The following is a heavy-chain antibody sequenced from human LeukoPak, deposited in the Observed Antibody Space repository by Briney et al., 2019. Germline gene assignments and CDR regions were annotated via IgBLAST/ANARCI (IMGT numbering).Heavy chain of an antibody. CDR2: IYYSGST. D-gene: IGHD6-6*01. CDR3: ARPYSSSSGIDY. J-gene: IGHJ4*02. V-gene: IGHV4-39*01. Sequence: SETLSLTCTVSGGSISSSSYYLGWIRQPPGKGLEWIGSIYYSGSTYYNPSLKSRVTISVDTSKNQFSLKLSSVTAADTAVYYCARPYSSSSGIDYWGQGTLVTVSS. CDR1: GGSISSSSYY.